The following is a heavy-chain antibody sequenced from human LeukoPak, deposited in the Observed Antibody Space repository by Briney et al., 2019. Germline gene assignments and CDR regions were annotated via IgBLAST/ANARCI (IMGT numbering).Heavy chain of an antibody. CDR1: GYSFTNYW. D-gene: IGHD2-2*01. V-gene: IGHV5-51*01. CDR3: ARHVPDTYFDY. J-gene: IGHJ4*02. Sequence: GESLKISCKGSGYSFTNYWIDWVRQMPGKGLEWMGIIYPGDSDTRYSPSFQGQVTISADKSISTAYLQWSSLKASDTAMYYCARHVPDTYFDYWGQGTLVTVSS. CDR2: IYPGDSDT.